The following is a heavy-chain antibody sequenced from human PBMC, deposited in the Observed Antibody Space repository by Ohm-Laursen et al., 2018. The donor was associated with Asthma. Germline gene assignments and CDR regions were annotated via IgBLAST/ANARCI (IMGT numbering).Heavy chain of an antibody. D-gene: IGHD1-26*01. CDR3: ARARSGSSFDY. J-gene: IGHJ4*02. Sequence: SLRLSCAASGYTFSLYSIHWVRQAPGKGPEWVSRLNTDGSGTWYADSVKGRFTISRDNAKNTLYLQMNSLRAEDTAVYYCARARSGSSFDYWGQGTLVTVSS. CDR1: GYTFSLYS. CDR2: LNTDGSGT. V-gene: IGHV3-74*01.